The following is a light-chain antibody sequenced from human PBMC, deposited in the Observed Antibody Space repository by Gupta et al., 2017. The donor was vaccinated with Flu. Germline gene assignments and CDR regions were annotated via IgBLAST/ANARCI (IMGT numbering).Light chain of an antibody. CDR3: LLSYSGARV. CDR1: TGAVTSGHY. V-gene: IGLV7-46*01. J-gene: IGLJ3*02. CDR2: DPS. Sequence: QAVVTQEPSLTVSPGGTVTLNCGSSTGAVTSGHYPYWFQQKPGQAPRTLIYDPSDKHSWTPARFSGSLLGGKAALTLSGAQPEDEAEYYCLLSYSGARVFGGGTKLTVL.